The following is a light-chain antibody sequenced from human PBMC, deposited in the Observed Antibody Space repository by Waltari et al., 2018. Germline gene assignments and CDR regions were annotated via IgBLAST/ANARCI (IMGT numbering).Light chain of an antibody. V-gene: IGKV3-20*01. CDR3: QQYSSAPLT. CDR1: EGVRNNY. Sequence: VLTQSPGTLSLSPGERATLSCTAREGVRNNYLAWYQQKPGQAPRLLISRVSRRATGISDRFSGSGSWTDFTLTISRLEPEDFAVYYCQQYSSAPLTFGGGTKVEIK. CDR2: RVS. J-gene: IGKJ4*01.